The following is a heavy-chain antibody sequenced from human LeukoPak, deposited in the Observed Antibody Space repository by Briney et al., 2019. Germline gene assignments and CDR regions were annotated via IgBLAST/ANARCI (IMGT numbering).Heavy chain of an antibody. V-gene: IGHV3-21*01. Sequence: GGSLRLSCAASGVTFSRYSMNWVRQAPGKGLEWVSSISTTSYTYYADSVKGRFTISRDNAENSLYLQMNSLRAEDMALYYCATAGSLYYFDNWGQGTLVTVSS. CDR2: ISTTSYT. CDR3: ATAGSLYYFDN. D-gene: IGHD3-10*01. CDR1: GVTFSRYS. J-gene: IGHJ4*02.